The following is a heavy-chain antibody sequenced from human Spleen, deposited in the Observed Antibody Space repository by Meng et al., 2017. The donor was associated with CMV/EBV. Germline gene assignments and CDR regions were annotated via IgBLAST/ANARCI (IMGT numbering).Heavy chain of an antibody. CDR2: IYYSGST. CDR1: GGSISSYY. D-gene: IGHD3-9*01. V-gene: IGHV4-39*07. J-gene: IGHJ6*02. Sequence: SETLSLTCTVSGGSISSYYWGWIRQPPGKGLEWIGSIYYSGSTYYNPSLKSRVTISVDTSKNQFSLKLSSVTAADTAVYYCARLTILTGYQYYYYYGMDVWGQGTTVTVSS. CDR3: ARLTILTGYQYYYYYGMDV.